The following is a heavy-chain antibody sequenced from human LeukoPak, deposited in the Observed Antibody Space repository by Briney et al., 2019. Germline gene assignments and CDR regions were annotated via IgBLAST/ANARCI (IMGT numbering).Heavy chain of an antibody. Sequence: ASVTVSCKASGYTFTGYYMHWVRLAPGQGLEWMGRINPHSDGTNYAQKFSGRVTMTRDTSISTAYMELSRLRSDDRAVYYFATSRGTSLLLGYWGQGTLVTVSS. CDR3: ATSRGTSLLLGY. CDR1: GYTFTGYY. CDR2: INPHSDGT. D-gene: IGHD2-2*01. J-gene: IGHJ4*02. V-gene: IGHV1-2*06.